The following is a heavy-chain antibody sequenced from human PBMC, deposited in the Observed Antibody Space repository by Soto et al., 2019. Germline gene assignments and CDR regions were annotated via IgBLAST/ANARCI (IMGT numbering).Heavy chain of an antibody. CDR1: GFSFSNAW. D-gene: IGHD3-16*01. J-gene: IGHJ4*02. Sequence: EVQLVESGGDFVKPGGSLRVSCAVSGFSFSNAWMSWVRQAPGKGLEWVGRIKSRADGGTTDYTAPVKGRFTISRXXXXXXXXXXXXXXXXEDTAVYYCTAHLGEFFPLDYWGQGTLVTVSS. CDR2: IKSRADGGTT. CDR3: TAHLGEFFPLDY. V-gene: IGHV3-15*01.